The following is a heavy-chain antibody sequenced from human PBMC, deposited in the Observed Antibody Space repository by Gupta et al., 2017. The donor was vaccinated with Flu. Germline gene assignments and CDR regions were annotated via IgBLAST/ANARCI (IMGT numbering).Heavy chain of an antibody. J-gene: IGHJ5*02. CDR1: GGSFSGYY. D-gene: IGHD3-10*01. Sequence: QVQLQQWGAGLLKPSETLSLTCAVYGGSFSGYYWSWIRQPPGKGLEWIGEINHSGSTNYNPSLKSRVTISVDTSKNQFSLKLSSVTAADTAVYYCARVIRSTMVRGVMSRFDPWGQGTLVTVSS. CDR2: INHSGST. CDR3: ARVIRSTMVRGVMSRFDP. V-gene: IGHV4-34*01.